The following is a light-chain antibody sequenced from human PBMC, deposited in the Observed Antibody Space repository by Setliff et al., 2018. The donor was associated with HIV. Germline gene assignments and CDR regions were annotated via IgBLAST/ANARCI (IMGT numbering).Light chain of an antibody. J-gene: IGLJ2*01. CDR2: SND. Sequence: QSALAQPPSASGTPGQRVTISCSGSSSNIGSNAVSWYQQLPGTAPKLLLYSNDQRPSGVPDRISGSKSGTSASLAIRGLQSEDEADYYCAAWDDSLNGVGFGGGTKVTVL. V-gene: IGLV1-44*01. CDR3: AAWDDSLNGVG. CDR1: SSNIGSNA.